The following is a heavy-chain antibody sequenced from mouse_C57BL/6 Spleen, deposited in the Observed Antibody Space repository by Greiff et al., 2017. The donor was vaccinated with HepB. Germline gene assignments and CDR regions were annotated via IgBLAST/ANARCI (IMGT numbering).Heavy chain of an antibody. CDR1: GYAFSSYW. D-gene: IGHD1-2*01. J-gene: IGHJ2*01. CDR3: ARDRDYYGLDY. CDR2: IYPGDGDT. Sequence: QVQLQQSGAELVKPGASVKISCKASGYAFSSYWMNWVKQRPGKGLEWIGQIYPGDGDTNYNGKFKGKATLTADKSSSTAYMQLSSLTSEDSAVYFCARDRDYYGLDYWGQGTTLTVSS. V-gene: IGHV1-80*01.